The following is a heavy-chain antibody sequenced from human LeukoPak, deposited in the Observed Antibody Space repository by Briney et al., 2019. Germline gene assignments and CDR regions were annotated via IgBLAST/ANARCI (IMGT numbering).Heavy chain of an antibody. D-gene: IGHD3-3*01. V-gene: IGHV3-23*01. CDR3: AKDHDFWSGYSDY. Sequence: GGSLRLSCAASGFTFNAYAMRCVPHAPGEAREWVSDISGNGGSTYYADSVKGRFTISRDNSKNTLCLQMNSLRAEDTAVYYCAKDHDFWSGYSDYWGQGTLVTVSS. J-gene: IGHJ4*02. CDR1: GFTFNAYA. CDR2: ISGNGGST.